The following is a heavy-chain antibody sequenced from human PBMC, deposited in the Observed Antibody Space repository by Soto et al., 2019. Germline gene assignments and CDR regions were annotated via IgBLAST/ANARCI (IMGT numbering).Heavy chain of an antibody. CDR2: ISSSGSTI. CDR3: ARGHRFLEPYYYYYMDV. Sequence: GGSLRLSCAASGFTFSDYYMSWIRQAPGKGLEWVSYISSSGSTIYYADSVKGRFTISRDNTKNSLYLQMNSLRAEDTAVYYCARGHRFLEPYYYYYMDVWGKGTTVTVSS. V-gene: IGHV3-11*01. J-gene: IGHJ6*03. D-gene: IGHD3-3*01. CDR1: GFTFSDYY.